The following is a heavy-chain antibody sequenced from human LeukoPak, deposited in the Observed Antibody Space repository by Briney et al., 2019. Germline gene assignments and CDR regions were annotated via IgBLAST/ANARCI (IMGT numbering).Heavy chain of an antibody. V-gene: IGHV3-13*01. CDR1: GFTFSDYD. CDR2: IGTAGDT. D-gene: IGHD1-1*01. J-gene: IGHJ4*02. Sequence: GGSLRLSCAASGFTFSDYDMHWVRQATGEGLEWVSAIGTAGDTYYTGSVKGRFTVSRENAKNSLYLQMNSLRAGDTAVYYCARVAKERVAGVYYFAYWDQGTLVTVSP. CDR3: ARVAKERVAGVYYFAY.